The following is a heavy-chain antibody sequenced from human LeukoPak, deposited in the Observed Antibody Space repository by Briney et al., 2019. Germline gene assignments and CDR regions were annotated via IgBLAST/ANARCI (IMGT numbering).Heavy chain of an antibody. Sequence: SETLSLTCTVSGGSISSYYWSWIRQHPGKGLEWIGYIYYSGSTYYNPSLKSRVTISVDTSKNQFSLKLSSVTAADTAVYYCARALRLRSQKVDWFDPWGQGTLVTVSS. CDR1: GGSISSYY. CDR2: IYYSGST. CDR3: ARALRLRSQKVDWFDP. D-gene: IGHD4-17*01. J-gene: IGHJ5*02. V-gene: IGHV4-59*06.